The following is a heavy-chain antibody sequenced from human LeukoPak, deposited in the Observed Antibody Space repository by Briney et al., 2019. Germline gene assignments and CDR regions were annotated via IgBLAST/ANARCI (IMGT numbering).Heavy chain of an antibody. J-gene: IGHJ2*01. CDR3: ATPYYGAWYFDL. V-gene: IGHV1-24*01. Sequence: ASVKVSCKVSGYTLTELSMHWVRQAPGKGLEWMGGFDPEDGETIYAQKFQGRVTMTEDTSTDTAYMELSSLRSGDTAVYYCATPYYGAWYFDLWGRGTLVTVSS. CDR1: GYTLTELS. CDR2: FDPEDGET. D-gene: IGHD4-17*01.